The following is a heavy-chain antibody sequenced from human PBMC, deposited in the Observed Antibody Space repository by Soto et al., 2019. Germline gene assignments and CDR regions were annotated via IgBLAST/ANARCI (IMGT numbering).Heavy chain of an antibody. V-gene: IGHV5-51*01. CDR1: GYSFTSYW. CDR2: IYPGDSDT. J-gene: IGHJ3*02. Sequence: EVQLVQSGAEVKKPGESLQISCKGSGYSFTSYWIGWVRQMPGKGLEWMGIIYPGDSDTRYSPSFQGQVTISADKSISTAYLQWSSLKASDTAMYYCARAIVVVPAAIRAFDIWGQGTMVTVSS. D-gene: IGHD2-2*01. CDR3: ARAIVVVPAAIRAFDI.